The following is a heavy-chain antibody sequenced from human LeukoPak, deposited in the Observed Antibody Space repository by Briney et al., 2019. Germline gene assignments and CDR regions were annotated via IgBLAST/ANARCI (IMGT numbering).Heavy chain of an antibody. V-gene: IGHV3-21*01. J-gene: IGHJ4*02. Sequence: GGSLRLSCAASGFTFSTYTMNWVRQAPGKGLEWVSSISGSTRYIYYADSLKGRFTISRDNAKNSLYLEMNSLRAEDTAVYYCARDRASSWPFDYWGQGTLVTVSS. CDR1: GFTFSTYT. CDR2: ISGSTRYI. D-gene: IGHD6-13*01. CDR3: ARDRASSWPFDY.